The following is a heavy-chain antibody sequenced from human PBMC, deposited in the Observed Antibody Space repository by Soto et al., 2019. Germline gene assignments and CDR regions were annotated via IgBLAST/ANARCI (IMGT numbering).Heavy chain of an antibody. D-gene: IGHD6-25*01. CDR1: GGSLSSYY. Sequence: SETLSLTCTVSGGSLSSYYWTWIRQSPGKGLEWIGYVYFSGNNNYNPSLKSRVTISIDTSKNQFSLRLASVTAADTAFYYCGSVRPSGYVLSWGQGTLVTVSS. V-gene: IGHV4-59*01. CDR2: VYFSGNN. J-gene: IGHJ5*02. CDR3: GSVRPSGYVLS.